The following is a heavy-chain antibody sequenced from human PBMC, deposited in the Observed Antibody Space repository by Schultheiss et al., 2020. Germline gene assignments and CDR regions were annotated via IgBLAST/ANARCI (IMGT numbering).Heavy chain of an antibody. CDR3: ARGGGGVRGGAPFDY. Sequence: GGSLRLSCATSGFIFSRYSMNWVRQAPGKGLEWVSSISSSTTYINYADSVKGRFTISRDNAQNSLYLQMNSLRADDTAVYYCARGGGGVRGGAPFDYWGQGTLVTVSS. J-gene: IGHJ4*02. D-gene: IGHD3-10*01. CDR2: ISSSTTYI. V-gene: IGHV3-21*01. CDR1: GFIFSRYS.